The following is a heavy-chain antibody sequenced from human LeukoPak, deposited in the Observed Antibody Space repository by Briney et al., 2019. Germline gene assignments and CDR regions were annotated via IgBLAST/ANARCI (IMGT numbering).Heavy chain of an antibody. CDR2: IYSGGST. D-gene: IGHD2/OR15-2a*01. J-gene: IGHJ3*02. V-gene: IGHV3-53*01. CDR3: ARDFLWGWAWAFDI. CDR1: GFTVSSNI. Sequence: PGGSLRLSCAASGFTVSSNIMSWVRQAPGKGLEWVSVIYSGGSTYYADSVKGRFTISRDNSKNTVYLQMNSLRAGDTAVYYCARDFLWGWAWAFDIWGQGTMVTVSS.